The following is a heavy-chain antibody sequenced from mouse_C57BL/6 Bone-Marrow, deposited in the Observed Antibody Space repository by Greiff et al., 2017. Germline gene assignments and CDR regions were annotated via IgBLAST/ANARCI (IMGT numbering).Heavy chain of an antibody. CDR1: GFSLTSYG. Sequence: VMLVESGPGLVQPSQSLSITCTVSGFSLTSYGVHWVRQSPGKGLEWLGVIWSGGSTDYNAAFISRLSISKDNSKSQVFFKMNSLQADDTAIYYCARNNYAPYFDVWGTGTTVTVSS. CDR3: ARNNYAPYFDV. D-gene: IGHD1-1*02. CDR2: IWSGGST. V-gene: IGHV2-2*01. J-gene: IGHJ1*03.